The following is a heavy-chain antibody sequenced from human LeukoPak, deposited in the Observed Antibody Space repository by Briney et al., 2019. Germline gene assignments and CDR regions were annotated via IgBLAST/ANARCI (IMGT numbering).Heavy chain of an antibody. CDR3: VREDSSGYHLPLFDY. V-gene: IGHV3-74*01. J-gene: IGHJ4*02. D-gene: IGHD3-22*01. CDR2: INPDGSNT. CDR1: GLTFSGYW. Sequence: PGGSLRLSCAASGLTFSGYWMPWAGKPPGKGLGWASGINPDGSNTRYADSVKGRFTISRDNAKNTLYLQMNSLRAEDTNIYYCVREDSSGYHLPLFDYWGQGTLVTVSS.